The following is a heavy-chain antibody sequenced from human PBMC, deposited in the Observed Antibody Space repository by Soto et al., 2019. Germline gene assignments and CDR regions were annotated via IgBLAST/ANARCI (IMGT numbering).Heavy chain of an antibody. J-gene: IGHJ3*02. D-gene: IGHD4-17*01. CDR1: GDSVSSNSAA. V-gene: IGHV6-1*01. Sequence: SQTLSLTCAISGDSVSSNSAAWNWIRQSPSRGLEWLGRTYYRSRWYNDYAVSVKSRITINPDTSKNQFSLQLNSVTPEDTAVYYCARDLTSYGDYVRGDAFDIWGQGTMVTGSS. CDR3: ARDLTSYGDYVRGDAFDI. CDR2: TYYRSRWYN.